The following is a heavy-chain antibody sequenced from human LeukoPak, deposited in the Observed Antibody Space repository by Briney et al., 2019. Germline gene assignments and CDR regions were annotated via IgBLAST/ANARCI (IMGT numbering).Heavy chain of an antibody. V-gene: IGHV1-69*05. CDR3: ATHLRYGDYVFFRSDAFDI. CDR2: IIPIFGTA. CDR1: GGTFSSYA. Sequence: SVKVSCXASGGTFSSYAISWVRQAPGQGLEWMGGIIPIFGTANYAQKFQGRVTITTDESTSTAYMELSSLRSEDTAVYYCATHLRYGDYVFFRSDAFDIWGQGTMVTVSS. D-gene: IGHD4-17*01. J-gene: IGHJ3*02.